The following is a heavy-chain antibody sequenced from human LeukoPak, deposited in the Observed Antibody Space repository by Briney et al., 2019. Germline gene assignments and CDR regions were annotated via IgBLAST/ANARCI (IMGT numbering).Heavy chain of an antibody. CDR3: ARTYCSGGSCNNWFDP. V-gene: IGHV4-30-2*01. J-gene: IGHJ5*02. Sequence: SETLSLTCTVSGGSISSGGYYWSWLRQPPGKGLEWIGYIYHSGSTYYNPSLKSRVTISVDRSKNQFSLKLSSVTAADTAVYYCARTYCSGGSCNNWFDPWGQGTLVTVSS. CDR1: GGSISSGGYY. CDR2: IYHSGST. D-gene: IGHD2-15*01.